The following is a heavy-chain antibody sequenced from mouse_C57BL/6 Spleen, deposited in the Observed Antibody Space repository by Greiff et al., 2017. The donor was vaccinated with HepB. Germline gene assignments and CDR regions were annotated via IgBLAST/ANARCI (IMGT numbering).Heavy chain of an antibody. D-gene: IGHD1-1*01. V-gene: IGHV1-52*01. CDR1: GYTFTSYW. CDR2: IDPSDSET. J-gene: IGHJ2*01. Sequence: QVQLQQPGAELVRPGSSVKLSCKASGYTFTSYWMHWVKQRPIQGLEWIGNIDPSDSETHYNQKFKDKATLTVDKSSSTAYMQLSSLTSEDSAVYYCARGGYGSSYVGYWGQGTTLTVSS. CDR3: ARGGYGSSYVGY.